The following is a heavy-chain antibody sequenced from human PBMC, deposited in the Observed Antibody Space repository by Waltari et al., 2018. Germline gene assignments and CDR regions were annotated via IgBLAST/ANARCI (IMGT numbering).Heavy chain of an antibody. V-gene: IGHV3-23*04. Sequence: EVQLVQSGGGLVQPGGSLRLSCVASGFTFSNYAMNWFRQAPGKGLAGGSSIRGMGTDIHYAASVKGRFTISRDNSENTLYLQMNSLRVEDTAVYFCARDALALVLKAGLDYFDCWGQGTLVPVSS. CDR2: IRGMGTDI. CDR3: ARDALALVLKAGLDYFDC. J-gene: IGHJ4*02. D-gene: IGHD2-8*02. CDR1: GFTFSNYA.